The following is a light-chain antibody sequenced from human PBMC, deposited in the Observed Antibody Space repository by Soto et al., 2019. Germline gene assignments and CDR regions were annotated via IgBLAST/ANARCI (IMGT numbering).Light chain of an antibody. CDR1: QDISSW. J-gene: IGKJ1*01. Sequence: DIQMTQSPSSLSASVGGRVTITCQASQDISSWLAWYQQKPGKAPKRLIYAASSLQSGVPSRFRGSRSGTEFTLTISSLQPEDFATYYCLQHDSNVWTFGQGTKVDIK. CDR2: AAS. CDR3: LQHDSNVWT. V-gene: IGKV1-17*01.